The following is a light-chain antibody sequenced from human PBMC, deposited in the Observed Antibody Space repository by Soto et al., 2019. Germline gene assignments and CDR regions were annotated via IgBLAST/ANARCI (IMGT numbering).Light chain of an antibody. Sequence: EIVLTQSPATLSLSPGERATLSCRASQSVSSYLAWYQQKPGQAPRLLIYDASNRATGIPARFSGSGSGTDFTLTISSLEPEDFAMYYCLHYGTAQWTFGQGTKVDI. CDR2: DAS. J-gene: IGKJ1*01. CDR1: QSVSSY. CDR3: LHYGTAQWT. V-gene: IGKV3-11*01.